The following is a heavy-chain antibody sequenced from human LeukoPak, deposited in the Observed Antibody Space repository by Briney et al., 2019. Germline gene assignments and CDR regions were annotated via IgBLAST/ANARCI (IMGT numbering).Heavy chain of an antibody. D-gene: IGHD3-22*01. Sequence: GGSLRLSCAASGFTFSNFAMSWVRQAPGKGLEWVSTISDSGDGTYYADAVKGRFTISRDNSKNTLFLQMNSLRDDDTAVYYCATDQERDPSCYYVIGGQGGLVTVSS. J-gene: IGHJ4*02. CDR3: ATDQERDPSCYYVI. V-gene: IGHV3-23*01. CDR2: ISDSGDGT. CDR1: GFTFSNFA.